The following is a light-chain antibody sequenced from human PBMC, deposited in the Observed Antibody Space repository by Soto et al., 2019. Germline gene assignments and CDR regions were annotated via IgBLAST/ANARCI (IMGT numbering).Light chain of an antibody. Sequence: QSVLTQPPSASGTPGQRVTISCSGSSSNIGRSIVNWYQQLPGTAPKLLIYSTNHRPSGVPDRFSGSKSGISASLAISGLQSEDEADYFCATWDDSLNGLVFGGGTKVTVL. J-gene: IGLJ2*01. CDR2: STN. V-gene: IGLV1-44*01. CDR3: ATWDDSLNGLV. CDR1: SSNIGRSI.